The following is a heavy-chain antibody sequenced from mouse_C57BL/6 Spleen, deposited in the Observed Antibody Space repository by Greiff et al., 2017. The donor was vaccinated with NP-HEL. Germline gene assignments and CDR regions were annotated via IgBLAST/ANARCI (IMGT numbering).Heavy chain of an antibody. V-gene: IGHV1-55*01. D-gene: IGHD2-1*01. CDR2: IYPGSGSN. J-gene: IGHJ2*01. Sequence: QVQLQQPGAELVKPGASVKMSCKASGYTFTSYWITWVKQRPGQGLEWIGDIYPGSGSNNYNEKFKSKATLTVDTSSSTAYMQLSSLTSEDSAVYYCASPIYYGNYEDYWGQGTTLTVSS. CDR1: GYTFTSYW. CDR3: ASPIYYGNYEDY.